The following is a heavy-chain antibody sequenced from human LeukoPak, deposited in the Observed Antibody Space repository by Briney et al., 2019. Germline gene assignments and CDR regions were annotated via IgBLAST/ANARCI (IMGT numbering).Heavy chain of an antibody. CDR2: IYCSGST. J-gene: IGHJ4*02. V-gene: IGHV4-39*01. CDR3: ARLDPQIDY. Sequence: PSETLSLTCTVSGGSISSSSYYWGWIRQPPGKGLEWIGSIYCSGSTYYNPSLKSRVTISVDTSKNQFSLKLSSVTAADTAVYYCARLDPQIDYWGQGTLVTVSS. CDR1: GGSISSSSYY.